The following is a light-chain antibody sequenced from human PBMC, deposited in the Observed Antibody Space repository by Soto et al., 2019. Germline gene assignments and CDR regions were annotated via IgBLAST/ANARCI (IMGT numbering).Light chain of an antibody. Sequence: QSVLTQPPSVSAAPGQKVTISGSGSSANIGNNYVSWYQQLPGTAPKLLIYDNNKRPSGIPDRFSGSKSGTSATLGITGLQTGDEADYYCGTWDSGLSAGVFGTGAKLTV. CDR3: GTWDSGLSAGV. J-gene: IGLJ1*01. V-gene: IGLV1-51*01. CDR1: SANIGNNY. CDR2: DNN.